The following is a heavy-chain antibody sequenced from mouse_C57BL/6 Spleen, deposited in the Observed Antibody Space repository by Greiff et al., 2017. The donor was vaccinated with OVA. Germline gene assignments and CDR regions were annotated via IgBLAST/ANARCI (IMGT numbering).Heavy chain of an antibody. Sequence: QVQLQQSGAELVRPGASVKLSCKASGYTFTDYYINWVKQRPGQGLEWIARIYPGSGNTYYNEKFKGKATLTAAKSSSTAYMQLSSLTSEDSAVYFCARRGGSSYYWYVDVWGTGTTVTVSS. D-gene: IGHD1-1*01. CDR3: ARRGGSSYYWYVDV. V-gene: IGHV1-76*01. CDR2: IYPGSGNT. CDR1: GYTFTDYY. J-gene: IGHJ1*03.